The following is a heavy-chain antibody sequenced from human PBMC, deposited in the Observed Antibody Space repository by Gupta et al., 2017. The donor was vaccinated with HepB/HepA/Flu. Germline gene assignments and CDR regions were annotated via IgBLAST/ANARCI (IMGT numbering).Heavy chain of an antibody. CDR3: ARLRDDSGSNGMDV. D-gene: IGHD6-19*01. CDR2: SRTKAYNYRT. J-gene: IGHJ6*02. CDR1: GLTFSDQY. V-gene: IGHV3-72*01. Sequence: EVQLVESGGGLVQPGGSLRLSCAASGLTFSDQYMEWVRQAPGKGLEWVGRSRTKAYNYRTDYGASVKGRFTISRDDSMNSLFLQMNSLKTEDTAVYYCARLRDDSGSNGMDVWGPGTTVIVSS.